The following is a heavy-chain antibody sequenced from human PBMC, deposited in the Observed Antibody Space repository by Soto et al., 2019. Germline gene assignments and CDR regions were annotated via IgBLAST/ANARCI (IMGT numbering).Heavy chain of an antibody. D-gene: IGHD1-26*01. CDR3: ARHYVGATYWFDP. Sequence: ASVKVSCKASGYTFTSYAMHWVRQAPGQRLEWMGWINAGNGNTKYSQKFQGRVTITRDTSASTAYMELSSLRSEDTAVYYCARHYVGATYWFDPWGQGTLVTVSS. CDR2: INAGNGNT. CDR1: GYTFTSYA. V-gene: IGHV1-3*01. J-gene: IGHJ5*02.